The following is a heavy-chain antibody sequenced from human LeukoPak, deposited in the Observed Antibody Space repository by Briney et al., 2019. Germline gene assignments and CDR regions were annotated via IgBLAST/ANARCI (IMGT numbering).Heavy chain of an antibody. CDR1: GYTFTSYG. V-gene: IGHV1-18*01. D-gene: IGHD2-15*01. CDR2: ISVYNGNT. J-gene: IGHJ6*02. Sequence: ASVKVSCKASGYTFTSYGVSWVRQAPGQGPEWMGWISVYNGNTSYAQRLQGRVTMTTDTSTSTAYMELRSLRSDDTAVYYCARGYCSGGRCYDILNYQHGMNVWGQGTTVTVSS. CDR3: ARGYCSGGRCYDILNYQHGMNV.